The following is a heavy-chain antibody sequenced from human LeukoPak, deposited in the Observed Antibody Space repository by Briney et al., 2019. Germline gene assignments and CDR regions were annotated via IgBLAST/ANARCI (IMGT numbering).Heavy chain of an antibody. CDR2: ISSSGST. D-gene: IGHD3-10*01. Sequence: SETLSVTRTVSGGSISSYFWSWIRQPPGKGLEWIGYISSSGSTDYNPSLKSRVTMSVDTSKNQFSLNLNSVTAADTAVYYCARGRFGELIFDYWGQGTLVTVSS. J-gene: IGHJ4*02. V-gene: IGHV4-59*01. CDR1: GGSISSYF. CDR3: ARGRFGELIFDY.